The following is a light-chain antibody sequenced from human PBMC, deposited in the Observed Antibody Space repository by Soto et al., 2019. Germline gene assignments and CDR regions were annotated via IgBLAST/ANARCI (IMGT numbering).Light chain of an antibody. CDR3: SSYASSGTWV. CDR2: EVT. CDR1: INDVGGYNY. J-gene: IGLJ3*02. V-gene: IGLV2-14*01. Sequence: QSALTQPASVSGSPGQSITISCTGTINDVGGYNYVSWYHQHQGKAPKLIIYEVTHRPSGVSNRFSGSKSGNTAYLTISGLPAEDEADFYCSSYASSGTWVFGGVTKLTVL.